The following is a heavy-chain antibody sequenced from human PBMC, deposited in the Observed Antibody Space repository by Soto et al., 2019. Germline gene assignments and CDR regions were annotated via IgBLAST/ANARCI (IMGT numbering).Heavy chain of an antibody. CDR3: ARDLLNLYFDWLLPFDY. CDR2: ISAYNGNT. J-gene: IGHJ4*02. D-gene: IGHD3-9*01. CDR1: GYTFTSYG. V-gene: IGHV1-18*01. Sequence: GASVKVSCKASGYTFTSYGISWVRQAPGQGFEWMGWISAYNGNTNYAQKLQGRVTMTTDTSTSTAYMELRSLRSDDTAVYYCARDLLNLYFDWLLPFDYWGQGTLVTVSS.